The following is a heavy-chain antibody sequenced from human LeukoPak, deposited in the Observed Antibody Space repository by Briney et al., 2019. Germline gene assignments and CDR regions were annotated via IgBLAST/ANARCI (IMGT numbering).Heavy chain of an antibody. D-gene: IGHD3-10*01. V-gene: IGHV3-48*01. Sequence: GGSLRLSCAASGFTFSSYSMNWVRQAPGKGLEWVSHISSSSSTIYYADSVKGRFTISRDNAKNSLYLQMNSLRAEDTAVHYCARAGFTFSDYFGSFFDYWGQGTLVTVSS. CDR3: ARAGFTFSDYFGSFFDY. CDR2: ISSSSSTI. J-gene: IGHJ4*02. CDR1: GFTFSSYS.